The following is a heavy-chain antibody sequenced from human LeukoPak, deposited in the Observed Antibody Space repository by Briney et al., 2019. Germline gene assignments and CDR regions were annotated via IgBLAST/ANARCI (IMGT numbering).Heavy chain of an antibody. J-gene: IGHJ3*02. CDR1: GFTFSSNY. V-gene: IGHV3-66*01. Sequence: PGGSLRLSCAASGFTFSSNYMSWVRQAPGKGLERVSVIDSGGSTYYADSVKGRFTNSRDNSKNTLYLQMNSLRAEDTAVYYCARGGDYGDFDAFDIWGQGTMVTVSS. CDR2: IDSGGST. D-gene: IGHD4-17*01. CDR3: ARGGDYGDFDAFDI.